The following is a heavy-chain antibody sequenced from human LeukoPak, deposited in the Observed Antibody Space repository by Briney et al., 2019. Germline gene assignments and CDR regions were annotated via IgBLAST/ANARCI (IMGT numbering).Heavy chain of an antibody. J-gene: IGHJ4*02. CDR1: RFTFSNAW. V-gene: IGHV3-15*01. CDR2: IKSKTDGGTT. Sequence: GGSLRLSCAASRFTFSNAWMSRVRQAPGKGLEWVGRIKSKTDGGTTDYAAPVKGRFTISRDDSENTLYLQMNSLKTEDTAVYYCARICKLAYFDHWGQGTLVSVSS. CDR3: ARICKLAYFDH.